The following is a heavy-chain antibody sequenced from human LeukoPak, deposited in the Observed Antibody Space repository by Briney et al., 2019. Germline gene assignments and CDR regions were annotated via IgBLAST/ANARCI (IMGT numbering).Heavy chain of an antibody. V-gene: IGHV1-2*02. CDR1: GYTFTSYY. CDR3: AREGYCSSTSCYDDYYYYMDV. Sequence: ASVKVSCKASGYTFTSYYMHWVRQAPGQGLEWMGWINPNSGGTNYAQKFQGRVTMTRDTSISTAYMELSRLRSDDTAVYYCAREGYCSSTSCYDDYYYYMDVWGKGTTVTVSS. CDR2: INPNSGGT. D-gene: IGHD2-2*01. J-gene: IGHJ6*03.